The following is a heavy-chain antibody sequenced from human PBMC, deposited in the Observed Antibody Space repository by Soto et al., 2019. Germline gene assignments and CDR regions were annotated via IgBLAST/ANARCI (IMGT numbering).Heavy chain of an antibody. CDR3: ARGRGSSSWWYYYYGMDV. V-gene: IGHV4-34*01. CDR2: INHSGST. CDR1: GGSFSGYY. Sequence: PSETLSLTCAVYGGSFSGYYWSWIRQPPGKGLEWIGEINHSGSTNYNPSLKSRVTISVDTSKNQSSLKLSSVTAADTAVYYCARGRGSSSWWYYYYGMDVWGQGTTVTVSS. J-gene: IGHJ6*02. D-gene: IGHD6-6*01.